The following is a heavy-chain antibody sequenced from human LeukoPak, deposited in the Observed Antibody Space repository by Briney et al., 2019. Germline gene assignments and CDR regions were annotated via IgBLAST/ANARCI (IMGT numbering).Heavy chain of an antibody. CDR1: GFTFSSYW. Sequence: GGSLRLSCAASGFTFSSYWMHWVRQAPGKGLVWVSHINGDGSSTSYADSVKGRFTISRDNAKNTLYLQMNSLRAEDTAVYYCAKVSGYSSSWTDYWGQGTLVTVSS. V-gene: IGHV3-74*01. CDR2: INGDGSST. CDR3: AKVSGYSSSWTDY. J-gene: IGHJ4*02. D-gene: IGHD6-13*01.